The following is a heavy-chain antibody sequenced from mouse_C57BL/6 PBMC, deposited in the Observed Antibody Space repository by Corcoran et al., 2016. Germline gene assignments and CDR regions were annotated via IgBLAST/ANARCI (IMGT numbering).Heavy chain of an antibody. D-gene: IGHD1-1*01. J-gene: IGHJ2*01. CDR3: ARGEITTVFDY. CDR2: IYPRSGNT. V-gene: IGHV1-81*01. Sequence: QVQLQQSGAELARPGASVKLSCKASGYTFTSYGITGVKQRTGQGLEWIGEIYPRSGNTYYNEKFKGKATLTADKSSSTAYMELRSLTSEDSAGYFCARGEITTVFDYGGQGTTLTVSS. CDR1: GYTFTSYG.